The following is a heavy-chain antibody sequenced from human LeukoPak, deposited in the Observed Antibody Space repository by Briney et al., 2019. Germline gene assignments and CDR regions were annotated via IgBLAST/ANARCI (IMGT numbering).Heavy chain of an antibody. V-gene: IGHV1-46*01. CDR3: ARESQFGFRYYYDSSGYSPFDY. J-gene: IGHJ4*02. D-gene: IGHD3-22*01. Sequence: ASVKVSCKASGYTFTSYYMHWVRQAPGQGLEWMGIINPSGGSTSYAQKFQGRVTMTRDTSTSTVYMELSSLRSEDTAVYYCARESQFGFRYYYDSSGYSPFDYWGQGTLVTVSS. CDR1: GYTFTSYY. CDR2: INPSGGST.